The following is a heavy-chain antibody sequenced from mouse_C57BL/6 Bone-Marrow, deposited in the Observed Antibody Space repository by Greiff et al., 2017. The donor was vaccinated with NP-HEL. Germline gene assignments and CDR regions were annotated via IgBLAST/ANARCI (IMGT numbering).Heavy chain of an antibody. CDR2: IWGGGST. V-gene: IGHV2-9*01. D-gene: IGHD2-3*01. CDR3: AKRWLLPYYYARDY. Sequence: QVQLKESGPGLVAPSQSLSITCTVSGFSLPSYGVDWFRQPPGKGLEWLGVIWGGGSTNYNSALMSRLSLSTDNSQSPVFFQMNSLQTDDTAMYYCAKRWLLPYYYARDYWGKGTSVTVST. J-gene: IGHJ4*01. CDR1: GFSLPSYG.